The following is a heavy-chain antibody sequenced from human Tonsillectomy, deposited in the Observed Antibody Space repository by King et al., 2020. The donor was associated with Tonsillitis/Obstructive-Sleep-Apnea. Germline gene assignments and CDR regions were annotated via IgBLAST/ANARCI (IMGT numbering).Heavy chain of an antibody. CDR3: ARLGYYYYYMDV. CDR2: IYYSGNT. D-gene: IGHD7-27*01. Sequence: QLQESGPGVVKPSETLSLTCTVSGGSISTSTCYWGWIRQPPGKGLEWIGSIYYSGNTYYNPSLKSRVTISADTSKNHFSLRLSSVTAADTAVYYCARLGYYYYYMDVWGKGTTVTVSS. J-gene: IGHJ6*03. V-gene: IGHV4-39*02. CDR1: GGSISTSTCY.